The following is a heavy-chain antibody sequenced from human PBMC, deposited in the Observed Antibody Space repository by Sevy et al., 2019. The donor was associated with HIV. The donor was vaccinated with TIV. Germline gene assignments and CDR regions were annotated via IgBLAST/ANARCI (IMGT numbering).Heavy chain of an antibody. Sequence: GGSLRLSCAASGFSFSSYGMHWVRQAPGKGLEWMSYIQYDGSNKDYADSVKGRFTISRDNSKTTLYLQMNSLRVEDPVVFYCGKEGGGEGGDHWGQGTLVTVSS. J-gene: IGHJ4*02. CDR3: GKEGGGEGGDH. V-gene: IGHV3-30*02. CDR1: GFSFSSYG. D-gene: IGHD2-21*01. CDR2: IQYDGSNK.